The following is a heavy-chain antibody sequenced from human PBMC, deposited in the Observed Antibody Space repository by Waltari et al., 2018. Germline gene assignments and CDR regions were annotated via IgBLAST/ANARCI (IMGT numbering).Heavy chain of an antibody. J-gene: IGHJ4*02. Sequence: EVQLVESGGGPVKPGGSLRLSCAASGFTFSSYSMNWVRQAPGKGLEWVSSISSSSSYIYYADSVKGRFTISRDNAKNSLYLQMNSLRAEDTAVYYCARFDLRSSWSPTFDYWGQGTLVTVSS. V-gene: IGHV3-21*03. D-gene: IGHD6-13*01. CDR3: ARFDLRSSWSPTFDY. CDR2: ISSSSSYI. CDR1: GFTFSSYS.